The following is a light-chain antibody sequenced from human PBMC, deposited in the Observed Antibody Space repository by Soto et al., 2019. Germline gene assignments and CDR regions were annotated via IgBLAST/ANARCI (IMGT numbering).Light chain of an antibody. CDR3: AAWHDSLNGPV. V-gene: IGLV1-44*01. CDR1: SSNIGSNI. J-gene: IGLJ2*01. Sequence: QSVLTQPPSASGTPGQRVTISCSGSSSNIGSNIVNWYQQLPGTAPKLLIYSNNQRPSGVPDRFSGSKSGTSASLAISGLQSEDEADYSCAAWHDSLNGPVFGGGTKLTVL. CDR2: SNN.